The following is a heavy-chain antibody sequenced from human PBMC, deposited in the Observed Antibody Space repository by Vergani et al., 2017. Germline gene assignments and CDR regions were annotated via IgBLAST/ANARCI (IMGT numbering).Heavy chain of an antibody. CDR3: ARSRPYCTSGSCPAI. J-gene: IGHJ4*02. D-gene: IGHD2-15*01. CDR2: IHTGGST. Sequence: QVKLQESGPGLLKPSQTLSLTCTVSGESIRSGSHYWSWIRQPAGKGPEWIGHIHTGGSTDLNPSFKSRVSISGDTSKSQFSLKLNSVTVADTAVYYCARSRPYCTSGSCPAIWGQGTLVIVSS. V-gene: IGHV4-61*02. CDR1: GESIRSGSHY.